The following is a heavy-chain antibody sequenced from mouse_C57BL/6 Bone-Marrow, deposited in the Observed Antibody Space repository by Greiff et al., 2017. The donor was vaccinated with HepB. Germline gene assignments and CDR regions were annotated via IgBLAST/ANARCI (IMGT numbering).Heavy chain of an antibody. D-gene: IGHD1-1*01. CDR3: AGKNTAGGARPSYWDFDV. CDR2: IYPSDSDT. J-gene: IGHJ1*03. V-gene: IGHV1-61*01. CDR1: GYTFTSYW. Sequence: QVQLQQPGAELVRPGSSVKLSCKASGYTFTSYWMDWVKQRPGQGLEWIGNIYPSDSDTHYNQKFKDKATLTADKSSSTAYMQLSSLTSEGSAVYDCAGKNTAGGARPSYWDFDVWGTGTTVTVSS.